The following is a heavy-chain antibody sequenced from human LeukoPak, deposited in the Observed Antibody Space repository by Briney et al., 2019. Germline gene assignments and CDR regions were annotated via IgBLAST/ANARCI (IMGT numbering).Heavy chain of an antibody. CDR2: ITSSGGNT. V-gene: IGHV3-23*01. Sequence: GESLRLTCAASGFTISSYVMGWGRQAPRQGLEWVSTITSSGGNTYYADSVKGRFTISRDNFKNTLYLHMDSLGVEDTALYCCGKRRQYSSTHFHFDYWGGGTMIGVSS. CDR1: GFTISSYV. D-gene: IGHD6-13*01. CDR3: GKRRQYSSTHFHFDY. J-gene: IGHJ4*02.